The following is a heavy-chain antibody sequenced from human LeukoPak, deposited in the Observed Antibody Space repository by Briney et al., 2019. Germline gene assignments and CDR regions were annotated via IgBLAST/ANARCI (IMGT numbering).Heavy chain of an antibody. CDR1: GFTFSSYA. D-gene: IGHD5-18*01. V-gene: IGHV3-23*01. Sequence: GGSLRLSCAASGFTFSSYAMSWVRQAPGKGLEWVSAISGSGGRTYYADSVKGRFTISRDNSKNTLYLQMNSLRAEDTAVYYCAKVGRGYSYGYFDYWGQGTLVTVSS. J-gene: IGHJ4*02. CDR3: AKVGRGYSYGYFDY. CDR2: ISGSGGRT.